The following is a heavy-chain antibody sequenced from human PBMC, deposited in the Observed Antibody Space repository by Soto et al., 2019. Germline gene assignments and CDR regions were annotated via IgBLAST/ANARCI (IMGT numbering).Heavy chain of an antibody. D-gene: IGHD3-10*01. Sequence: QMQLVESGGSVVQPGTSLRLSCAAFGFDFSSYGMHWVRQTPGKGLEWVAVLGFDGGGRYYADSVKGRFTVSRDNSKKMLYLQMDSLRAEDTAVYYCAKDGRFGELFQIFFDYWGQGTLVTVSS. J-gene: IGHJ4*02. CDR2: LGFDGGGR. V-gene: IGHV3-33*06. CDR1: GFDFSSYG. CDR3: AKDGRFGELFQIFFDY.